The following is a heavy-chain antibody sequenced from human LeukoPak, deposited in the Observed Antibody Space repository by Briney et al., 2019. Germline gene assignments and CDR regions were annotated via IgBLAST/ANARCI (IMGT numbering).Heavy chain of an antibody. Sequence: GGSLRLSCAASGFISDDYAMSWVRQAPGKGLEWVSGINWNGGSTGYADSVKGRFTISRDNAKNSLYLQMNRLRAEDTAVYYCARVGSTWSYFDYWGQGTLVTVSS. CDR2: INWNGGST. V-gene: IGHV3-20*04. D-gene: IGHD6-13*01. CDR3: ARVGSTWSYFDY. CDR1: GFISDDYA. J-gene: IGHJ4*02.